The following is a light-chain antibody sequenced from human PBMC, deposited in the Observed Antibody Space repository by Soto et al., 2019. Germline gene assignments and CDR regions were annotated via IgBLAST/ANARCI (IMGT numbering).Light chain of an antibody. J-gene: IGKJ1*01. CDR3: QQYYSYPHT. Sequence: AIRMTQSPSSFSASTGDRVTITCRASQGISSYLAWYQQKPGKAPKLLIYAASTLQSGVPSRFSGSGSGTDFTLTISCLQSEDFATYYCQQYYSYPHTCGQGTKEESK. V-gene: IGKV1-8*01. CDR1: QGISSY. CDR2: AAS.